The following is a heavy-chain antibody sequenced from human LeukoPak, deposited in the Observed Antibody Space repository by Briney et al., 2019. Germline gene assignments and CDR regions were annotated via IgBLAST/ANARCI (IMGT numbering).Heavy chain of an antibody. D-gene: IGHD6-19*01. CDR2: INTKTGNP. Sequence: GASVKVSCKASGYTFTGDAMNWVRQAPGQGPEWMGYINTKTGNPTYAQGFTGRFVFSLDTSVSTAYLQISSLKPEDTGVYYCAKGGWVAVTGMDSWGPGTLVTVSS. J-gene: IGHJ4*02. CDR3: AKGGWVAVTGMDS. CDR1: GYTFTGDA. V-gene: IGHV7-4-1*02.